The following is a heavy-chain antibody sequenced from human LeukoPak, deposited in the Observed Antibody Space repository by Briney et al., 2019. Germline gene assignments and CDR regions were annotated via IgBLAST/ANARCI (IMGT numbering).Heavy chain of an antibody. CDR1: GVSVSSGSYY. CDR3: ARGFGSGWYGPFDY. D-gene: IGHD6-19*01. Sequence: PSETLSLTCTVSGVSVSSGSYYWSWIRQPPGKGLEWIGYIYYSGSTNYNPSLKSRVTISVDTSKNQFSLKLSSVTAADTAVYYCARGFGSGWYGPFDYWGQGTLVTVSS. CDR2: IYYSGST. V-gene: IGHV4-61*01. J-gene: IGHJ4*02.